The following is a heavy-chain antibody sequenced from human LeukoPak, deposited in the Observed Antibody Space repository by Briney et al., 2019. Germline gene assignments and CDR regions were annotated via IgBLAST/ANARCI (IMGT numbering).Heavy chain of an antibody. J-gene: IGHJ4*02. D-gene: IGHD5-18*01. V-gene: IGHV1-69*06. Sequence: ASVKVSCKASGGTFSSYAISWVRQAPGQGLEWMGGIIPIFGTANYAQKFQGRVTITADKSTSTAYMELSSLRSEDTAVYYCARQGGGFRSYSAIQLWFFDYWGQGTLVTVSS. CDR3: ARQGGGFRSYSAIQLWFFDY. CDR1: GGTFSSYA. CDR2: IIPIFGTA.